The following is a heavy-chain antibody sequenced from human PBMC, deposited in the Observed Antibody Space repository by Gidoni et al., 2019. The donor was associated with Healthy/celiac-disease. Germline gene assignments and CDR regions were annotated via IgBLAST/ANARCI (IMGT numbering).Heavy chain of an antibody. J-gene: IGHJ4*02. CDR1: GFTFSSYG. Sequence: QVQLVESGGGVVQPGRSLRLSCAASGFTFSSYGMHWVRQAPGKGLEWVAVIWYDGSNKYYADSVKGRFTISRDNSKNTLYLQMNSLRAEDTAVYYCARHSGYARGSDYWGQGTLVTVSS. CDR2: IWYDGSNK. CDR3: ARHSGYARGSDY. D-gene: IGHD5-12*01. V-gene: IGHV3-33*01.